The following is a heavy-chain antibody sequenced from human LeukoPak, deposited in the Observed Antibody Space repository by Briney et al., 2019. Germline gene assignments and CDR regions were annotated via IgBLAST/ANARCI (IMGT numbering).Heavy chain of an antibody. CDR3: AKGSRDSRPYYFDL. V-gene: IGHV3-23*01. Sequence: PGGSLRLSCAASGFTLNSYAMSWVRQAPGKVLEWVSAITGSGGDTYHADSVKGRFTISRDNSKNALYLQMNSLRAEDTAVYYCAKGSRDSRPYYFDLWGQGTLVTVSS. CDR1: GFTLNSYA. J-gene: IGHJ4*02. D-gene: IGHD3-10*01. CDR2: ITGSGGDT.